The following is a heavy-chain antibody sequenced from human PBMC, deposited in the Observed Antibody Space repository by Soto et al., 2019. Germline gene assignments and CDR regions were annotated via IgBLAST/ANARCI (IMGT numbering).Heavy chain of an antibody. CDR1: GFTLSSYA. V-gene: IGHV3-23*01. CDR3: HPMVV. Sequence: PGGSLRLSCAASGFTLSSYAIRWVRQAPGKGLEWVSAISGSDDSTYYADSVKGRFTISRDNSKTTLYLQMSSLRADDTAVYYSHPMVVWCPGTTVT. CDR2: ISGSDDST. J-gene: IGHJ6*02.